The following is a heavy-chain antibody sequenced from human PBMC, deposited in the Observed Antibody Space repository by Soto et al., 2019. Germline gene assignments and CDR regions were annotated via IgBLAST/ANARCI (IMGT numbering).Heavy chain of an antibody. CDR1: GFTFSSYG. Sequence: PGGSLRLSCAASGFTFSSYGMHWVRQAPGKGLEWVAVIWYDGSNKYYADSVKGRFTISRDDSKNTLYLQMNSLRAEDTAVYYCASDYDFWSGPPRYWGQGTLVTVS. J-gene: IGHJ4*02. D-gene: IGHD3-3*01. CDR3: ASDYDFWSGPPRY. CDR2: IWYDGSNK. V-gene: IGHV3-33*01.